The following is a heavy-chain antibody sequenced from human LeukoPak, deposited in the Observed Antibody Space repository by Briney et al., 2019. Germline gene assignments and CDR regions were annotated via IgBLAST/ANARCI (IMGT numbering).Heavy chain of an antibody. CDR3: ARDFWSGYDY. Sequence: KPGESLRLSCAASGFTFSSYSMNWVRQAPGKGLEWVSYISSSSTTIRYADSVKGRFTISRDNAKNSLYLQMNSLKAEDTAVYYCARDFWSGYDYWGQGTLVTVSS. V-gene: IGHV3-48*01. CDR1: GFTFSSYS. D-gene: IGHD3-3*01. CDR2: ISSSSTTI. J-gene: IGHJ4*02.